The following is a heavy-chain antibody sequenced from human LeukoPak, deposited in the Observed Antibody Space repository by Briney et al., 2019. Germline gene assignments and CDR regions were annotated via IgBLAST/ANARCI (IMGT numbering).Heavy chain of an antibody. CDR2: IIPIFDTA. CDR1: GGTFSSYA. Sequence: GASVKASCKASGGTFSSYAISWVRQAPGQGLEWMGGIIPIFDTANYAQKFQGRVTITTDESTSTAYMELSSLRSEDTAVYYCASLGTPFTYYYGSGSPSGYYYMDVWGKGTTVTVSS. CDR3: ASLGTPFTYYYGSGSPSGYYYMDV. V-gene: IGHV1-69*05. D-gene: IGHD3-10*01. J-gene: IGHJ6*03.